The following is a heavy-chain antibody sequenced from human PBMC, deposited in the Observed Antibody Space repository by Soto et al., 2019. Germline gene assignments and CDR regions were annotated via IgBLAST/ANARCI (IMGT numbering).Heavy chain of an antibody. Sequence: QVQLVQSGAEVKKPGSSVKVSCKASGGTFSSYAISWVRQAPGQGLEWMGGIIPIFGTANYAQKFQGRVTITADESTSTAYMELSSMRSEDTAVYYCASPAHIVGATGYFQHWGQGTLVTVSS. V-gene: IGHV1-69*01. CDR3: ASPAHIVGATGYFQH. D-gene: IGHD1-26*01. CDR1: GGTFSSYA. J-gene: IGHJ1*01. CDR2: IIPIFGTA.